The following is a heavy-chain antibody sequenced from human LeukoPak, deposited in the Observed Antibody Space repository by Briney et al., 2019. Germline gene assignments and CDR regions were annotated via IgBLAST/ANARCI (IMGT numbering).Heavy chain of an antibody. CDR2: IDQGGSVR. CDR1: GFSFSTYW. CDR3: PCDPESCSFDL. Sequence: PGGSLRLSCATSGFSFSTYWMSWVRQTPEKGLEFVANIDQGGSVRNYMDSLKGRCTISRDNAKKSLYLEINSLRADDTAVYYCPCDPESCSFDLWGRGALVTVSP. J-gene: IGHJ4*02. V-gene: IGHV3-7*01.